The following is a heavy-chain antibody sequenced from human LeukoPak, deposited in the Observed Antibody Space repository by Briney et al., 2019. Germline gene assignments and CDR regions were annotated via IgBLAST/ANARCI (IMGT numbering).Heavy chain of an antibody. J-gene: IGHJ5*02. CDR1: GFTFSSYG. Sequence: PGRSLRLSCAASGFTFSSYGIHWVRQAPGKGLEWVAVISYDGSNKYYADSVKGRFIISRDNSKNTLYLQMNSLRAEDTAVYYCAKDGYYYGPAKDWFDTWGQGTLVTVSS. D-gene: IGHD3-10*01. CDR3: AKDGYYYGPAKDWFDT. V-gene: IGHV3-30*18. CDR2: ISYDGSNK.